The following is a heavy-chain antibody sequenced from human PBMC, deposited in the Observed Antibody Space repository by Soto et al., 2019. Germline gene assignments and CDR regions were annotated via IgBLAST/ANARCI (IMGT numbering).Heavy chain of an antibody. Sequence: QVQLVQSGAEVKKPGSSLKVSCTASGGILNNYAISWLRQAPGQGLERMGGIITAFGPATYAEKFQGRVSITAGQSTQTAHMELSSLRSEDTAVYYWSAGGSWARRDNWGQGTLVTVSS. J-gene: IGHJ4*02. D-gene: IGHD6-13*01. CDR3: SAGGSWARRDN. CDR1: GGILNNYA. CDR2: IITAFGPA. V-gene: IGHV1-69*01.